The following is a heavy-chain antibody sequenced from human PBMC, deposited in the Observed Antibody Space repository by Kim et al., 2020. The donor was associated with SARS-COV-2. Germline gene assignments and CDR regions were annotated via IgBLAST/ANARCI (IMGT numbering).Heavy chain of an antibody. CDR2: GSP. Sequence: GSPDYAASVKCRFTISRDNSKNTLYPQMSSLRAEDPAVSYCVKVTPVFDYWGQGTLVIVPS. CDR3: VKVTPVFDY. V-gene: IGHV3-64D*06. D-gene: IGHD4-17*01. J-gene: IGHJ4*02.